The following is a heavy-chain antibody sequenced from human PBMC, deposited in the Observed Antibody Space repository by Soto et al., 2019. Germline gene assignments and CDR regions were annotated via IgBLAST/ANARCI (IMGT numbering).Heavy chain of an antibody. J-gene: IGHJ4*02. V-gene: IGHV3-7*01. CDR2: IKEDGTTK. CDR1: GFTFSHYW. CDR3: ARIGYSSSGLDY. Sequence: EVQLVESGGGLVEPGGSLRLSCAASGFTFSHYWMTWVRQAPGKGLEWVANIKEDGTTKYYGDSVKGRFTISRDNAKSSIYLHMSSLRVEDTAGYYCARIGYSSSGLDYWGQGTLVPVSS. D-gene: IGHD6-6*01.